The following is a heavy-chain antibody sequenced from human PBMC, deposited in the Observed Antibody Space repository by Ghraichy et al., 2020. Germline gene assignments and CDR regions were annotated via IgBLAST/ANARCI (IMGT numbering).Heavy chain of an antibody. Sequence: ASVNVSCKASGYTFTSYGISWVRQAPGQGLEWMGWISAYNGNTNYAQKLQGRVTMTTDTSTSTAYMELRSLRSDDTAVYYCARDRRVGALYYFDYWGQGTLVTVSS. J-gene: IGHJ4*02. V-gene: IGHV1-18*01. CDR1: GYTFTSYG. CDR2: ISAYNGNT. CDR3: ARDRRVGALYYFDY. D-gene: IGHD1-26*01.